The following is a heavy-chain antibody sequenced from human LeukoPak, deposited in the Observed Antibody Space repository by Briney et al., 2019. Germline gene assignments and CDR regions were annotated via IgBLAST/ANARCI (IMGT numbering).Heavy chain of an antibody. Sequence: ASVKVSCKASGGTFSSYAISWVRQAPGQGLEWMGGIIPIFGTANYAQKFQGRVTITTDESTSTAYMELSSLRSEDTAVYYCARGTRRCSSTSCYKGYYFDYWGQGTLVTVSS. CDR1: GGTFSSYA. CDR2: IIPIFGTA. V-gene: IGHV1-69*05. D-gene: IGHD2-2*02. J-gene: IGHJ4*02. CDR3: ARGTRRCSSTSCYKGYYFDY.